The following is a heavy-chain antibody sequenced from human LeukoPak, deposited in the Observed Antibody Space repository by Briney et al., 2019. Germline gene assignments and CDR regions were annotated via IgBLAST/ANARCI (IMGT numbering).Heavy chain of an antibody. J-gene: IGHJ4*02. CDR3: ARSWACGGDCYYYFDY. CDR1: GYTFTGYY. D-gene: IGHD2-21*02. CDR2: INPNSGGT. V-gene: IGHV1-2*02. Sequence: ASVKVSCKASGYTFTGYYMHWVRQAPGQGLEWMAWINPNSGGTNYAQKFQGRVTMTRDTSISTVYMELSRLRSDDTAVYYCARSWACGGDCYYYFDYWGQGTLVTVSS.